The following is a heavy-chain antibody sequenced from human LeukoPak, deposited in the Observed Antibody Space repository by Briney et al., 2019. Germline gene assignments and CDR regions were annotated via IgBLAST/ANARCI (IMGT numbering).Heavy chain of an antibody. J-gene: IGHJ4*02. CDR1: GYSISGGYY. Sequence: PSETLSLTCAVSGYSISGGYYWGWIRQPPGKGLEWIGSIYHSGSTYYNPSLKSRVTISVDTSKNQFSLKLSSVTAADTAVYYCARQFSMGWLLSFDYWGQGTLVTVSS. V-gene: IGHV4-38-2*01. D-gene: IGHD3-3*01. CDR2: IYHSGST. CDR3: ARQFSMGWLLSFDY.